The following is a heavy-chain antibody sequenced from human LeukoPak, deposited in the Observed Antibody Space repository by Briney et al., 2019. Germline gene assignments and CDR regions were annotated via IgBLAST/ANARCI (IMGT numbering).Heavy chain of an antibody. CDR3: ASVPDYDILTGYSPYYFDY. V-gene: IGHV4-38-2*02. J-gene: IGHJ4*02. D-gene: IGHD3-9*01. Sequence: SETLSLTCTVSGYSIGSGYYWGWIRQSPGKGLGWIGEIYHSGSTNYNPSLKSRVTISVDKSKNQSSLKLSSVTAADMAVYYCASVPDYDILTGYSPYYFDYWGQGTLVTVSS. CDR1: GYSIGSGYY. CDR2: IYHSGST.